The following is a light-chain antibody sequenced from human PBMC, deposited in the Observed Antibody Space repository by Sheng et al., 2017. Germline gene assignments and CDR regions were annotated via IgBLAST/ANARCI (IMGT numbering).Light chain of an antibody. CDR2: KAS. CDR3: QQYDSYPWT. Sequence: DIQMTQSPSTLSASVGDRVTITCRASQSISSWLAWYQQKPGKAPNLLIYKASSLESGVPSRFSGSGSETKFTLTISSLQPDDFATYYCQQYDSYPWTFGQGTKVE. J-gene: IGKJ1*01. V-gene: IGKV1-5*03. CDR1: QSISSW.